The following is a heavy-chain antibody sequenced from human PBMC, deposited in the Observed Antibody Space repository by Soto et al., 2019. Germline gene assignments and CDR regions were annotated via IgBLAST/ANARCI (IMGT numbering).Heavy chain of an antibody. CDR1: GGTFSSYT. V-gene: IGHV1-69*04. CDR2: IIPILGIA. CDR3: ARDYDSSGMDV. Sequence: SVKVSCKASGGTFSSYTISCVRQAPGQGLEWMGRIIPILGIANYAQKFQGRVTITADKSTSTAYMELSSLRSEDTAVYYCARDYDSSGMDVWGQGTTVTVSS. D-gene: IGHD3-22*01. J-gene: IGHJ6*02.